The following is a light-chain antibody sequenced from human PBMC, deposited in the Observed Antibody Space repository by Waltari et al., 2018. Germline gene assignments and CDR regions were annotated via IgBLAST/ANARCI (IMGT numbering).Light chain of an antibody. Sequence: DIQMTQSPSTLSASVGDRVTITCRASQSINIWLAWYQQKPGKAPKVLIYKASNLESGVPSRFSGSGSGTEFTLTISNLQPDDFATYYCQQYNSYPTFGQGTTVEIK. J-gene: IGKJ1*01. V-gene: IGKV1-5*03. CDR3: QQYNSYPT. CDR2: KAS. CDR1: QSINIW.